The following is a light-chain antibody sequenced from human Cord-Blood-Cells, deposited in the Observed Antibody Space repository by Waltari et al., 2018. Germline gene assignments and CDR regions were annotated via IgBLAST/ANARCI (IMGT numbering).Light chain of an antibody. CDR1: QSISSY. J-gene: IGKJ1*01. CDR3: QQSYSTPRT. Sequence: DIQMTQSPSSLSASVVDRVTITCRASQSISSYLNWYQQKPGKAPKLLISAASSLQSGVPSRFSGSGSGTDFTLTISSLQPEDFATYYCQQSYSTPRTFGQGTKVEIK. CDR2: AAS. V-gene: IGKV1-39*01.